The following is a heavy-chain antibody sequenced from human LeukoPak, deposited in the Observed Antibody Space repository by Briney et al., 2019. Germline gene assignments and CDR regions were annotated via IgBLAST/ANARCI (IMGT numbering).Heavy chain of an antibody. V-gene: IGHV1-69*05. D-gene: IGHD6-13*01. CDR2: IIPIFGTA. Sequence: VASVKVSCKASGGTFSSYAISWVRQAPGQGLEWMGGIIPIFGTANYAQKFQGRVTITTDESTSTAYMELSRLRSDDTAVYYCARDHHPGIAAADPPGDYWGQGTLVTVSS. J-gene: IGHJ4*02. CDR1: GGTFSSYA. CDR3: ARDHHPGIAAADPPGDY.